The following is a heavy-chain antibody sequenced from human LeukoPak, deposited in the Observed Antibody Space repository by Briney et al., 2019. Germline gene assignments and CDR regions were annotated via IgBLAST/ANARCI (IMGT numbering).Heavy chain of an antibody. CDR1: GGSISSYY. J-gene: IGHJ6*02. CDR3: ASLSNPRSYYYYYGMDV. CDR2: IYYSGGT. Sequence: PSETLSLTCTVSGGSISSYYWSWIRQPPGKGLEWIGYIYYSGGTNYNPSLKSRVTVSVDTSKNQFSLKLSSVTAADTAVYYCASLSNPRSYYYYYGMDVWGQGTTVTVSS. V-gene: IGHV4-59*08. D-gene: IGHD4-11*01.